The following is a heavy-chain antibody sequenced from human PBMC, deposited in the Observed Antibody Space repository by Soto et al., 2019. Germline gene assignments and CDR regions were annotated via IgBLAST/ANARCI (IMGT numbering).Heavy chain of an antibody. CDR3: AKDSVATIEDGMDV. CDR1: GFPFSSYG. V-gene: IGHV3-30*18. J-gene: IGHJ6*02. Sequence: PGGSLSLSCAASGFPFSSYGMHWVRQAPGKGLEWVAVISYDGSNKYYADSVKGRFTISRDNSKNTLYLQMNSLRAEDTAVYYCAKDSVATIEDGMDVWGQGTTVTVSS. D-gene: IGHD5-12*01. CDR2: ISYDGSNK.